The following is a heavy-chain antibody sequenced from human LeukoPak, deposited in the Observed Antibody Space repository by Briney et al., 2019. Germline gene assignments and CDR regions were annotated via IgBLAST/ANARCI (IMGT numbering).Heavy chain of an antibody. Sequence: GGSLRLSCAASGFTFNNFAMSWVRQAPGKGLDWVSGLSGSGSSTFYADSVKGRFIISRDNSNSTLYLQMNSLRAEDTAVYYCAKRPKYGNSWIDFWGQGTLVTVSS. V-gene: IGHV3-23*01. J-gene: IGHJ4*02. CDR2: LSGSGSST. CDR1: GFTFNNFA. D-gene: IGHD6-13*01. CDR3: AKRPKYGNSWIDF.